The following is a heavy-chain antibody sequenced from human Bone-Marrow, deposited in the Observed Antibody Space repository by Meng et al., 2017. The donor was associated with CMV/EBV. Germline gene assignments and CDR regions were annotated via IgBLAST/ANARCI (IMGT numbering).Heavy chain of an antibody. Sequence: GSLRLSCAVYGGSFSGYYWSWIRQPPGKGLEWIGSIYYSGSTYYNPSLKSRVTISVDTSKNQFSLKRSSVTAADTAVYYCARRRHHYGMDVWGQGTTVTVSS. J-gene: IGHJ6*02. D-gene: IGHD6-25*01. V-gene: IGHV4-34*01. CDR1: GGSFSGYY. CDR3: ARRRHHYGMDV. CDR2: IYYSGST.